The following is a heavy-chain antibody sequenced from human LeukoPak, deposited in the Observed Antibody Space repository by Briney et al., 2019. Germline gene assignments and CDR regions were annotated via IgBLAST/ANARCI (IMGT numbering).Heavy chain of an antibody. CDR1: GFTFSSYA. V-gene: IGHV3-23*01. D-gene: IGHD5-12*01. Sequence: GGSLTLSCPLSGFTFSSYAMSWVRQPPGKGLEWVSAISGSGGSTYYADSVKGRFTISRDNSKNTLYLQMNSLRAEDTAVYYCAKAGDSGYHYYYYYMDVWGKGTTVTVSS. CDR2: ISGSGGST. J-gene: IGHJ6*03. CDR3: AKAGDSGYHYYYYYMDV.